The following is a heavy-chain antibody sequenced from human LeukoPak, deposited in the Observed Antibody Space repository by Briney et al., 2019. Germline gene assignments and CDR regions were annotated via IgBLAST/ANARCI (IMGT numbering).Heavy chain of an antibody. D-gene: IGHD6-13*01. Sequence: GASVKVSCKAFGPTFTSYYFHWVRQAPGQGLEWMGVITPSGGSTSYAQKFQGRVTMTRDMSTSTVYMELSSLRSEDTAVYYCARGVPQLAAAGTGAYYYYNYMDVWGKGTTVTVSS. V-gene: IGHV1-46*01. CDR1: GPTFTSYY. CDR2: ITPSGGST. J-gene: IGHJ6*03. CDR3: ARGVPQLAAAGTGAYYYYNYMDV.